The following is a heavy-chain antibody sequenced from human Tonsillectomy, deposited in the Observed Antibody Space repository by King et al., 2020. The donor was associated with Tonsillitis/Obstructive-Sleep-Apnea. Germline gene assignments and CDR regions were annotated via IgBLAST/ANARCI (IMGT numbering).Heavy chain of an antibody. J-gene: IGHJ6*03. D-gene: IGHD2-2*01. Sequence: VQLVESGGGLVKPGGFLRLSCAASGFTFSDYYMSWIRQAPGKGLEWVSYISSSISYTNYADSVKGRFTISRDNAKNSLYLQMNSLRAEDTAVYYCARARGYQLHPYYYMDVWGKGTTVTVSS. CDR1: GFTFSDYY. CDR3: ARARGYQLHPYYYMDV. CDR2: ISSSISYT. V-gene: IGHV3-11*05.